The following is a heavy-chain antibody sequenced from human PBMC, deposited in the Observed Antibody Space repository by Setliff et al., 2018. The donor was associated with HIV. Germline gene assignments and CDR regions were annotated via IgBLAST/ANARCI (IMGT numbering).Heavy chain of an antibody. CDR1: GDSINNKYY. J-gene: IGHJ4*02. Sequence: SETLSLTCVVSGDSINNKYYWAWIRQPPGRGLEWIGTVYHTGTAYYNSSLKSRVAISIDTSNNRFSLRLYSVTAADTAMYYCARQNYYDISGYYERPLDFDYWGQGTLVTVSS. V-gene: IGHV4-38-2*01. CDR3: ARQNYYDISGYYERPLDFDY. D-gene: IGHD3-22*01. CDR2: VYHTGTA.